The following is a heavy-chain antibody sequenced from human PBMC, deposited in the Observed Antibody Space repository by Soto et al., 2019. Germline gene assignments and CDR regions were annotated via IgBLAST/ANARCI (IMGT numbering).Heavy chain of an antibody. CDR2: ISGSGGST. J-gene: IGHJ4*02. V-gene: IGHV3-23*01. CDR3: AKLPYYYDSSGLISNRSDY. CDR1: VFTCSSYA. D-gene: IGHD3-22*01. Sequence: RWTLSLSCAAAVFTCSSYAMSWVRQAPGQGLEWASAISGSGGSTYYADSVKVRFTISRDNSKNTLYLQMNSLRAEDTAVYYCAKLPYYYDSSGLISNRSDYWRQGAPVTVSP.